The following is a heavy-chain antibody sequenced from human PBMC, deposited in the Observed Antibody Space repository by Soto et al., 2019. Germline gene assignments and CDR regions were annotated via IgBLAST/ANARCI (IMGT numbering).Heavy chain of an antibody. J-gene: IGHJ4*02. V-gene: IGHV1-18*01. D-gene: IGHD3-3*01. CDR1: GYTFTSYG. Sequence: ASVKVSCKASGYTFTSYGISWVRQAPGQGLEWMGWISAYNGNTNYAQKLQGRVTMTTDTSTSTAYMELRSLGSDDTAVYYCARDSYDFWSGYFIFDYWGQGTLVTVSS. CDR3: ARDSYDFWSGYFIFDY. CDR2: ISAYNGNT.